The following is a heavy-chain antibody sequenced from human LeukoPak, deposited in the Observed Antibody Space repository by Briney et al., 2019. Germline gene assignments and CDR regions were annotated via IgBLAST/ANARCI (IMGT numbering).Heavy chain of an antibody. Sequence: GGSLRLSCAASGFTLSSYAMSWVPAAPGKGGGCVAAISGSGGSTYYADSVKGRFTISRDNSKNTLYLLRSGTTAEATAVYYCANVQLWLNYFDYWGQGTLVTVSS. J-gene: IGHJ4*02. CDR3: ANVQLWLNYFDY. CDR2: ISGSGGST. CDR1: GFTLSSYA. D-gene: IGHD5-18*01. V-gene: IGHV3-23*01.